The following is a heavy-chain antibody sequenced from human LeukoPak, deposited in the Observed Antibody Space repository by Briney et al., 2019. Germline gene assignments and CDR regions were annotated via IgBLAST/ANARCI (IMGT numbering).Heavy chain of an antibody. D-gene: IGHD6-19*01. CDR3: ARAQVAGYRSGWHVVGRVFDI. CDR2: INHSGST. V-gene: IGHV4-34*01. CDR1: GESFSGYY. Sequence: SETLSLTCVVYGESFSGYYWSWIRQPPGKGLEWIGEINHSGSTNYNPSLKSRVTISVDTSKNQFSLKLSSVTAADTAVYYCARAQVAGYRSGWHVVGRVFDIWGQGTMITVSS. J-gene: IGHJ3*02.